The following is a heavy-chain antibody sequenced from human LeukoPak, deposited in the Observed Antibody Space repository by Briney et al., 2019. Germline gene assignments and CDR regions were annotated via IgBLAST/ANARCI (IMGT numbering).Heavy chain of an antibody. J-gene: IGHJ6*02. D-gene: IGHD6-25*01. CDR1: GFPLEDVA. Sequence: GGSLRLSCVASGFPLEDVAMHWVRQGPGGGLEWVAGINWESNGRDYVDSAKGRFTISRDNAKNSLYLQMNSLRIEDTARYYCIKDRTPGGADVWGQGTTVIVSS. CDR2: INWESNGR. CDR3: IKDRTPGGADV. V-gene: IGHV3-9*01.